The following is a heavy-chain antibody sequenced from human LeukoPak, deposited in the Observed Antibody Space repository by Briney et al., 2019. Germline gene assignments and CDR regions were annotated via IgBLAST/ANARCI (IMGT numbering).Heavy chain of an antibody. D-gene: IGHD1-14*01. CDR1: GGSISSSSYY. CDR2: IYYSGST. CDR3: AREAATEPHYYYYMDV. J-gene: IGHJ6*03. V-gene: IGHV4-39*02. Sequence: PSETLSLTCTVSGGSISSSSYYWGWIRQPPGEGLELIGSIYYSGSTYYNPSLKSRVTISVDTSKNQFSLKLSSVTAADTAVYYCAREAATEPHYYYYMDVWGKGTTVTVSS.